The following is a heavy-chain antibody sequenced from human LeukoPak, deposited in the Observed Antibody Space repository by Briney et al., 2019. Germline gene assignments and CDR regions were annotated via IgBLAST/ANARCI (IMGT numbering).Heavy chain of an antibody. V-gene: IGHV3-7*01. CDR1: GFTLSSHW. CDR2: INQDGSAK. Sequence: GGSLRLSCAASGFTLSSHWMTWVRQAPGKGLEWVANINQDGSAKYYVGSVKGRFTISRDNAKKSMYLQMNSLRAEDTAVYYCARWEIRGTAHQLDYWGQGNLVTVSS. J-gene: IGHJ4*02. CDR3: ARWEIRGTAHQLDY. D-gene: IGHD1-26*01.